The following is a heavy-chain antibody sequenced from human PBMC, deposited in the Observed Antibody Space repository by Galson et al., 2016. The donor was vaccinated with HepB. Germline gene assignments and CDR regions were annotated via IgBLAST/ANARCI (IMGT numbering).Heavy chain of an antibody. J-gene: IGHJ4*02. CDR2: INSSGTRS. D-gene: IGHD2/OR15-2a*01. CDR3: AGDKRNRGSLDS. V-gene: IGHV3-23*01. CDR1: GFTFRSYG. Sequence: SLRLSCAASGFTFRSYGLRWVRQAPGKGLEWVSSINSSGTRSDYEDSVKGRFTISRDNTRNTLYLQMNSLRAEDTAIYFCAGDKRNRGSLDSWGQGTLVTVSS.